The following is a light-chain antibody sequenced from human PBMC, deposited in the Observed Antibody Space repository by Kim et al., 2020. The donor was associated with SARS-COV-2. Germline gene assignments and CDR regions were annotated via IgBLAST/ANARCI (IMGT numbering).Light chain of an antibody. J-gene: IGLJ2*01. CDR2: DVT. CDR1: SSDVGSYNY. CDR3: CSYAGSVV. Sequence: PGQSVTISCTRASSDVGSYNYVSWYQQHPGKAPKLIIYDVTKRPSGVPDRFSGSKSGNTASLTISGLQAEDEADYYCCSYAGSVVFGGGTQLTVL. V-gene: IGLV2-11*01.